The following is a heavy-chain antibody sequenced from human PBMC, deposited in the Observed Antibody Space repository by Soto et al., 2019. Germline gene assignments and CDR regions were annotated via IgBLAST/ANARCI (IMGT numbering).Heavy chain of an antibody. CDR2: IVVGSGNT. CDR3: AADLTIFGVANDPYYYGMDV. D-gene: IGHD3-3*01. V-gene: IGHV1-58*01. J-gene: IGHJ6*02. CDR1: GFTFTSSA. Sequence: SVKVSCKASGFTFTSSAVQWVRQARGQRLEWIGWIVVGSGNTNYAQKFQERVTITRDMSTSTAYMELSSLRSEDTAVYYCAADLTIFGVANDPYYYGMDVWGQGTTVTVSS.